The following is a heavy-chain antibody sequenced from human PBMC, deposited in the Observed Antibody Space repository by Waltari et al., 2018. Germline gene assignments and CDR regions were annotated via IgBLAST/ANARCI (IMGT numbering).Heavy chain of an antibody. CDR2: INSDGSST. CDR3: AELSSSAFHI. D-gene: IGHD1-7*01. V-gene: IGHV3-74*01. Sequence: EVQLVESGGGLVQPGGSLRLSCSASGFPSSCYWMHRVRQAPGKGLAWVSRINSDGSSTSYADSVMGRFTISRDNAKNTLYLQMNSLSVDDTAVYYCAELSSSAFHIWGQGTMVTVSS. CDR1: GFPSSCYW. J-gene: IGHJ3*02.